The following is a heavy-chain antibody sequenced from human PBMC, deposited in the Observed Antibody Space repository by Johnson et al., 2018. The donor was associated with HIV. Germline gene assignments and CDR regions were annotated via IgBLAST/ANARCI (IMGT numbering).Heavy chain of an antibody. CDR1: GFTVSSNY. CDR3: ARDETPSYSRYAAFDI. Sequence: QVQLVESGGGLVQPGGSLRLSCAASGFTVSSNYMSWVRQAPGKGLEWVAVISYDGSNKYYADSVKGRFTISRDNSKNTLYLQMNSLRAEDTAVYYCARDETPSYSRYAAFDIWGQGTMVTVSS. CDR2: ISYDGSNK. V-gene: IGHV3-30*03. J-gene: IGHJ3*02. D-gene: IGHD2-2*01.